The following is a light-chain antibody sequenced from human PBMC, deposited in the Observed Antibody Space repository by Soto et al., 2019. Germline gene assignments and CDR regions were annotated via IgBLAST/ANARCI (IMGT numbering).Light chain of an antibody. Sequence: EIVLTQSPGTLSLSPGERATLSCRASQSVTSSYLAWYQQRPGQAPRLLIYGASSRATGFPDRFSGSGSGTDFTLTISGLEPEDCAVYYCQQDGSSPRTFGPGTKVDVK. CDR2: GAS. CDR1: QSVTSSY. V-gene: IGKV3-20*01. CDR3: QQDGSSPRT. J-gene: IGKJ3*01.